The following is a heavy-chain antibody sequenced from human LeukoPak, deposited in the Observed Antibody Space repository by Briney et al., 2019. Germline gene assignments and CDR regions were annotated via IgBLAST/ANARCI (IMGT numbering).Heavy chain of an antibody. CDR1: GFTFSSHG. Sequence: GGSLRLSCAASGFTFSSHGMNWVRQAPGKGLEWVSAISGSGGSTYYADSVKGRFTISRDNSKNTLYLQMNSLRAEDTAVYYCAKNIHCSGGSCYYSNPAQGNFDYWGQGTLVTVSS. CDR3: AKNIHCSGGSCYYSNPAQGNFDY. CDR2: ISGSGGST. J-gene: IGHJ4*02. D-gene: IGHD2-15*01. V-gene: IGHV3-23*01.